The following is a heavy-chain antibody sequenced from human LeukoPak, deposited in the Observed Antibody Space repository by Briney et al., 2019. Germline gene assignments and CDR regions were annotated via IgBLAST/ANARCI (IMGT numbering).Heavy chain of an antibody. V-gene: IGHV1-18*04. CDR3: ARDIRSWGYYYCGMDV. Sequence: ASVTVSCKASGYTFTAYYIHWVRQAPGQGLEWMGWISAYNGNTNYAQKLQGRVTMTTDTSTSTAYMELRSLRSDDTAVYYCARDIRSWGYYYCGMDVWGQGTTVTVSS. CDR2: ISAYNGNT. D-gene: IGHD3-16*01. CDR1: GYTFTAYY. J-gene: IGHJ6*02.